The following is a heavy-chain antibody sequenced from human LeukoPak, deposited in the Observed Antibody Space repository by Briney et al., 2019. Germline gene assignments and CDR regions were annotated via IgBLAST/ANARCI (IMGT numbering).Heavy chain of an antibody. CDR2: INHSGST. D-gene: IGHD6-13*01. CDR3: ARVGGMRPAAAKVLRANWFDP. V-gene: IGHV4-34*01. CDR1: GGSFSGYY. J-gene: IGHJ5*02. Sequence: TSETLSLTCAVYGGSFSGYYWSWLSQPPGKGLEWIGEINHSGSTNSNPSLKSRVTISVDTSKHQFSLKLSSVTAADTAVYYCARVGGMRPAAAKVLRANWFDPWGQGTLVTGSS.